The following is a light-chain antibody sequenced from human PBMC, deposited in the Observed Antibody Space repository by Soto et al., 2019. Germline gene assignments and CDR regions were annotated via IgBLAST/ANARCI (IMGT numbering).Light chain of an antibody. Sequence: QSVLTQPPSVPGAPGQRVTISCTGSSSNIGAGYDVHWYQQLPGTAPKLLIYGNSNRPSGVPDRFSGSKSGTSASLAITGLQAEDEADYYCQSYDRSLSVFYVSGTGTKVPVL. CDR1: SSNIGAGYD. CDR2: GNS. V-gene: IGLV1-40*01. CDR3: QSYDRSLSVFYV. J-gene: IGLJ1*01.